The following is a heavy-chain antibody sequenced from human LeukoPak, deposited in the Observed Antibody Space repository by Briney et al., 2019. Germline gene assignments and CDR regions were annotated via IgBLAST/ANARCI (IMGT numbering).Heavy chain of an antibody. CDR1: GYSISSGYY. CDR3: ARAHASGSPSNWFDP. CDR2: IYHSGST. Sequence: SETLSLTCTVSGYSISSGYYWGWIRQPPGKGLEWIGSIYHSGSTYYNPSLKSRVTISVDTSKNQFSLKLSSVTAADTAVYYCARAHASGSPSNWFDPWGQGTLVTVSS. J-gene: IGHJ5*02. V-gene: IGHV4-38-2*02. D-gene: IGHD3-16*01.